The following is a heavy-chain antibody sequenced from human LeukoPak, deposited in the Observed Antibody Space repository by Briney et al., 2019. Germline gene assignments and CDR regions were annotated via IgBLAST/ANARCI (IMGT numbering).Heavy chain of an antibody. CDR3: ARALMRLGELSLPSY. V-gene: IGHV7-4-1*02. CDR1: GYTFTTYT. CDR2: INTNTGNP. Sequence: ASVKVSCKTSGYTFTTYTMNWVRQAPGQGLEWMGRINTNTGNPAYAQGFTGRFVFSVDTSVTTAYLQINNLEAEDTAVYYCARALMRLGELSLPSYWGQGTPVTVSS. J-gene: IGHJ4*02. D-gene: IGHD3-16*02.